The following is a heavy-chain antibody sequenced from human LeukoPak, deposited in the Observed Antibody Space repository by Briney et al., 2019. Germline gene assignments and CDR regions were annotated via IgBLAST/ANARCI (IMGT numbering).Heavy chain of an antibody. D-gene: IGHD3-22*01. CDR2: ISGSGGST. CDR1: GFTFSSYA. J-gene: IGHJ4*02. Sequence: GGSLRLSCAASGFTFSSYAMSWVRQAPGKGLEWVSAISGSGGSTYYADSVKGRFTISRDNSKNTLYLQRNSLRAEDTAVYYCAKETYYYDSSGYLFDYWGQGTLVTVSS. V-gene: IGHV3-23*01. CDR3: AKETYYYDSSGYLFDY.